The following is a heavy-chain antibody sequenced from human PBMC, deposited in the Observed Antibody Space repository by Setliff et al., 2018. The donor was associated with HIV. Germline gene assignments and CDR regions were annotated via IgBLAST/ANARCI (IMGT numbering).Heavy chain of an antibody. V-gene: IGHV5-51*01. Sequence: GESLKIPCHGSGYRFTPYWIGWVRQMPGKGLEWMGIIYPGDSDTRYSPSFQGQVTISADKSISTAYLQWSSLKASDTAMYYCATSPLGYCSGGSCYQYFDYWGPGTLVTVS. CDR3: ATSPLGYCSGGSCYQYFDY. J-gene: IGHJ4*02. CDR2: IYPGDSDT. D-gene: IGHD2-15*01. CDR1: GYRFTPYW.